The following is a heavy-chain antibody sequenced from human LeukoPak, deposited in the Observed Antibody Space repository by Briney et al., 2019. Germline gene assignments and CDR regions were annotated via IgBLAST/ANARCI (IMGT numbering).Heavy chain of an antibody. J-gene: IGHJ4*02. CDR3: ARARPGAYCGTTSCFPDY. Sequence: ASVKVSCKASGYIFTSYGISWVRQSPGQGLEWVGWISAYNGNTKFAPNLQDRVTMTTDTSTATAYMELRSLRLNDTAVYFCARARPGAYCGTTSCFPDYWGQGTLVTVSS. CDR1: GYIFTSYG. CDR2: ISAYNGNT. D-gene: IGHD2-2*01. V-gene: IGHV1-18*01.